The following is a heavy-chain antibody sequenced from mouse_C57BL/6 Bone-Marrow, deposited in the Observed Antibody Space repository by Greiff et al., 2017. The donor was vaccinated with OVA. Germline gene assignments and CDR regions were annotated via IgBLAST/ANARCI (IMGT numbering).Heavy chain of an antibody. J-gene: IGHJ2*01. D-gene: IGHD4-1*01. V-gene: IGHV1-82*01. CDR3: ARSSGKGFDY. Sequence: VQLQQSGAELMKPGASVKLSCKASGYAFSSSWMNWVKQRPGKGLEWIGRIYPGDGDTNYNGKFKGKATLTADKSSSTAYMQLSSLTSEDSAVYFCARSSGKGFDYWGQGTTLTVSS. CDR1: GYAFSSSW. CDR2: IYPGDGDT.